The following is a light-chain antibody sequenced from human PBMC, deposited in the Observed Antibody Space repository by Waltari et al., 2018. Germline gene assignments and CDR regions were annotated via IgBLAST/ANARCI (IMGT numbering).Light chain of an antibody. V-gene: IGLV2-11*01. CDR3: CSYAGSYTWV. Sequence: QSALTQPRSVSGSPGQSVTISCTGTSSDAGGYNYVTWYQQHPGKAPKLMIYDVSKQPTGVPDRFSGSKSGNTASLTISGLQAEDEADYYCCSYAGSYTWVFGGGTKLTVL. CDR2: DVS. J-gene: IGLJ3*02. CDR1: SSDAGGYNY.